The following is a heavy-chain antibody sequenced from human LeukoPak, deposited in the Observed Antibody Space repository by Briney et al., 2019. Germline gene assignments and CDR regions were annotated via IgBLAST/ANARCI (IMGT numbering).Heavy chain of an antibody. D-gene: IGHD3-22*01. J-gene: IGHJ6*02. V-gene: IGHV3-23*01. CDR2: ISASGGST. Sequence: GGSLRLSCAVSGFTFSNYAMNWGRQAPGKGLEWVSGISASGGSTSYPDSFKARFTISRDNSKNTLSLQMSSLRADDTAVYYCAKYRYYDDYHYGMDVWGQGTTVTVSS. CDR3: AKYRYYDDYHYGMDV. CDR1: GFTFSNYA.